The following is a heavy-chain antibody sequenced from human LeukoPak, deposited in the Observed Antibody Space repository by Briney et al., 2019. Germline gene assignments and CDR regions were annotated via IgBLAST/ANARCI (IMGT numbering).Heavy chain of an antibody. J-gene: IGHJ3*01. V-gene: IGHV3-7*01. CDR1: GFTFSTYW. Sequence: GGYLRLSCAASGFTFSTYWMTWVRQAPGKGLGWVANIKQDGSEKYYVDSVKGRFTVSRDNADNSLYLQMNSLRAEDTAVYYCARGYGFDCSSTSCAGAYDFWGQGTKVTVSS. CDR2: IKQDGSEK. CDR3: ARGYGFDCSSTSCAGAYDF. D-gene: IGHD2-2*01.